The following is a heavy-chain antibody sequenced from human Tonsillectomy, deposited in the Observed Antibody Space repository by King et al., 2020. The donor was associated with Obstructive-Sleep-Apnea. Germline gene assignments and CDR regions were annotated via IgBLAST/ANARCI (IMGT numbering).Heavy chain of an antibody. CDR1: GFTLSSYW. V-gene: IGHV3-7*03. J-gene: IGHJ4*02. Sequence: VQLVESGGDLVQPGGSLRLSCAASGFTLSSYWMSWVRQAPGKGLEWVANIKQDGSEKSYVDSVKGRFTISRDNAKNSLYLQMNSLRAEDTAVYYCARGTYGGNSVDYWGQGTLVTVSS. D-gene: IGHD4-23*01. CDR2: IKQDGSEK. CDR3: ARGTYGGNSVDY.